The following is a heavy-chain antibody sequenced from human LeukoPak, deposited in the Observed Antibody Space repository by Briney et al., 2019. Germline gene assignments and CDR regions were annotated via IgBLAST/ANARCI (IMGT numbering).Heavy chain of an antibody. CDR2: IYYSGST. V-gene: IGHV4-61*01. J-gene: IGHJ4*02. CDR3: ARAFTTVTTSEFDY. Sequence: SETLSLTCTVSGGSVSSGSYYWSWIRQPPGKGLEWIGYIYYSGSTNYNPSLKSRVTISVDTSKNQFSLKLSSVTAADTAVYYCARAFTTVTTSEFDYWGQGTLVTVSS. CDR1: GGSVSSGSYY. D-gene: IGHD4-17*01.